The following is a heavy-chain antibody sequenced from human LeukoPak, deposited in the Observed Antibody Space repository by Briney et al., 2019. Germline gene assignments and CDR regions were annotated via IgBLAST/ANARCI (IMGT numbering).Heavy chain of an antibody. CDR3: ARAYCSGGSCYYYYYYGMDV. J-gene: IGHJ6*04. V-gene: IGHV4-34*01. D-gene: IGHD2-15*01. CDR1: GGSFSGYY. Sequence: SETLSLTCAVYGGSFSGYYWSWIRQPPGKGLGWIGEINHSGSTNYNPSLKSRVTISVDTSKNQFSLKLSSVTAADTAVYYCARAYCSGGSCYYYYYYGMDVWGKGTTATVSS. CDR2: INHSGST.